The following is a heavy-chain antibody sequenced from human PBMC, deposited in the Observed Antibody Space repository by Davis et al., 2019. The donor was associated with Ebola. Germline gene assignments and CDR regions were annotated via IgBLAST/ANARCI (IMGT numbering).Heavy chain of an antibody. CDR3: AIGRGSSWFHY. J-gene: IGHJ4*02. CDR2: ISSRSSPI. Sequence: GGSLKISCAASGFTFSSENMNWVRQAPGKGPEWIAFISSRSSPIYYVDSVMGRFTISRDNAKESLYLHINSLRDEDTALYYCAIGRGSSWFHYWGRGTLVTVSS. CDR1: GFTFSSEN. V-gene: IGHV3-48*02. D-gene: IGHD6-13*01.